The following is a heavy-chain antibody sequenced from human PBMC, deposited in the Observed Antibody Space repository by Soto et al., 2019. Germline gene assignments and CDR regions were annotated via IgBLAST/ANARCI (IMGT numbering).Heavy chain of an antibody. CDR3: ARAEDTGMVPFDY. CDR2: IIPIFGTA. V-gene: IGHV1-69*13. Sequence: ASVKVSCKASGGTFSSYAISWVRQDPGQGLEWMGGIIPIFGTANYAQKFQGRVTITADESTSTAYMELSSLRSEDTAVYYCARAEDTGMVPFDYWGQGTLVTVSS. D-gene: IGHD5-18*01. J-gene: IGHJ4*02. CDR1: GGTFSSYA.